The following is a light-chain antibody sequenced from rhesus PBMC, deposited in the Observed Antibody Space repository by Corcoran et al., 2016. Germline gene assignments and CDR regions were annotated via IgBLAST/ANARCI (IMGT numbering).Light chain of an antibody. CDR3: QQGKSNPVT. J-gene: IGKJ4*01. CDR2: YSD. Sequence: DIQMSPSPSSLSASVGDRVTITCRAGQDISGYLNWYQQTPGNAPKLLLYYSDNLASGVPSRLSCSGSGTGFTLTISSLQPEDFATYYCQQGKSNPVTFGGGTKVDIK. V-gene: IGKV1-32*02. CDR1: QDISGY.